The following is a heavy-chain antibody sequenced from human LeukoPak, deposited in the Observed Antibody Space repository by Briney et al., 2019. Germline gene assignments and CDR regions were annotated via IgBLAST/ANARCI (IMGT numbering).Heavy chain of an antibody. D-gene: IGHD3-22*01. J-gene: IGHJ4*02. CDR3: ARLKMFHYDSSGYWYFDY. CDR2: IYYSGST. V-gene: IGHV4-39*01. CDR1: GGSISSSSYY. Sequence: PSETLSLTCTVSGGSISSSSYYWGWIRQPPGKGLEWIGSIYYSGSTYYNPSLKSRVTISVGTSKNQFSLKLSSVTAADTAVYYCARLKMFHYDSSGYWYFDYWGQGTLVTVSS.